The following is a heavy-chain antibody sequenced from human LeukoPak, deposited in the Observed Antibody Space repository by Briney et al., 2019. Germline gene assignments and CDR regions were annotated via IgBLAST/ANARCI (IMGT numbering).Heavy chain of an antibody. CDR2: IRYDGSNK. V-gene: IGHV3-30*02. CDR3: AKDRGYYDSSGYHDY. Sequence: GGSLRLSCAASGFTFSSYGMHWVRQAPGKGLEWVAFIRYDGSNKYYADSVKGRFTISRDNSKNTLYLQMNSLRAEDTAVYYCAKDRGYYDSSGYHDYWGQGTLVTVSS. CDR1: GFTFSSYG. J-gene: IGHJ4*02. D-gene: IGHD3-22*01.